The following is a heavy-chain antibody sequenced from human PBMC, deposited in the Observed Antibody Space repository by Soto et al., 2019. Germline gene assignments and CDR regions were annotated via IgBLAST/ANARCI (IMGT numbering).Heavy chain of an antibody. CDR3: AKDRRYDYIWGSWNY. Sequence: EVQLLESGGGLVQPGGYLRLSCAASGYNVSSYAMSRVRQAPGKGLEWISSISGSGGGTDFADSVKGRFTISRDNSKNTRHLQMNSLRAEDTAVYYCAKDRRYDYIWGSWNYWGKGTLVTVSS. D-gene: IGHD3-16*01. CDR2: ISGSGGGT. V-gene: IGHV3-23*01. J-gene: IGHJ4*02. CDR1: GYNVSSYA.